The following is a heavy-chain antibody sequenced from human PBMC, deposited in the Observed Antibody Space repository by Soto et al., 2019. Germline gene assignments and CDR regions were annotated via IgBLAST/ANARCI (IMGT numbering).Heavy chain of an antibody. J-gene: IGHJ4*02. D-gene: IGHD5-12*01. V-gene: IGHV1-8*01. CDR1: GYTFTSED. Sequence: ASVKVSFKASGYTFTSEDITWVRQATGQGLEWMGWLDPNRGNTGYAKKFQGRVTMTRNTSISTAYMELSSLRSEDTAVYYCARGLVALDYWGQGTVVTVSS. CDR3: ARGLVALDY. CDR2: LDPNRGNT.